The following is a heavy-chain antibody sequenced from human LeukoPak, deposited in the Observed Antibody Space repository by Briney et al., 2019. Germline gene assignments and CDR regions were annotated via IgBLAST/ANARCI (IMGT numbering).Heavy chain of an antibody. CDR1: GGTFSSYA. V-gene: IGHV1-69*04. D-gene: IGHD3-22*01. CDR3: ARGGYYYDSSGYYYADY. J-gene: IGHJ4*02. CDR2: IIPISGIP. Sequence: SVKVSCKASGGTFSSYAISWVRQVPGQGLEWMGRIIPISGIPNYAQKFQGRVTITADKSTSTAYMELSSLRSDDTAVYYCARGGYYYDSSGYYYADYWGQGTLVTVSS.